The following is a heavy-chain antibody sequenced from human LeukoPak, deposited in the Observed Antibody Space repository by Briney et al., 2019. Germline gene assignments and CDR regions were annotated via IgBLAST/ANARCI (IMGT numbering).Heavy chain of an antibody. CDR2: INHSGNT. J-gene: IGHJ4*02. CDR1: GGSFSGYY. Sequence: SETLSLTCAVYGGSFSGYYWSWIRQPPGKGLEWIGEINHSGNTNYNPSLKSRVTIAVDTSKNQFSLKLRSVTAADTAMYYCARGIYGDYYFDHWGQGTLVTVSS. CDR3: ARGIYGDYYFDH. V-gene: IGHV4-34*01. D-gene: IGHD4-17*01.